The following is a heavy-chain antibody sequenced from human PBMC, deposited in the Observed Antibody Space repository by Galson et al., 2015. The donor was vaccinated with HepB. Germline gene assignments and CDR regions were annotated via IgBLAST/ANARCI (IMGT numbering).Heavy chain of an antibody. Sequence: SVKVSCKASGGTFSDYAISWVRQAPGQGLEWMGRILPILGAVTYAPKFQGRVTITADKSTSTAYMELSSLRSEDTAVYYCARVPGDYFDYWGQGTLVTVSS. J-gene: IGHJ4*02. CDR1: GGTFSDYA. V-gene: IGHV1-69*04. CDR3: ARVPGDYFDY. CDR2: ILPILGAV.